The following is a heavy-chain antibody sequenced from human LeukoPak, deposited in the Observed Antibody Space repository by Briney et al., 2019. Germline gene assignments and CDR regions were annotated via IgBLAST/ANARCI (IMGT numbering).Heavy chain of an antibody. CDR2: IIPILGIA. D-gene: IGHD4-17*01. Sequence: EASVKVSCKASGGTFSSYAISWVRQAPGQGRDWMGRIIPILGIANYAQKFQGRVTITADKSTSTAYMELSSLRSEDTAVYYCASTADYGDWFDPWGQGTLVTVSS. V-gene: IGHV1-69*04. CDR1: GGTFSSYA. J-gene: IGHJ5*02. CDR3: ASTADYGDWFDP.